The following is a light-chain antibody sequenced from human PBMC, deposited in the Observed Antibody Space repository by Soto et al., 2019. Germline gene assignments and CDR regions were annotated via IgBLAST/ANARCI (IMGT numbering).Light chain of an antibody. CDR1: SSNIGAGYD. CDR2: DVI. CDR3: SSYGGNNNVL. V-gene: IGLV1-40*01. Sequence: QPVLTQPPSVSGAPGQRVTISCTGSSSNIGAGYDVHWYQQYPGKAPKLMIYDVIKRPSGVPDRFSGSKSGNTASLTVSGLQAEDEADYYCSSYGGNNNVLFGGGTKLTVL. J-gene: IGLJ2*01.